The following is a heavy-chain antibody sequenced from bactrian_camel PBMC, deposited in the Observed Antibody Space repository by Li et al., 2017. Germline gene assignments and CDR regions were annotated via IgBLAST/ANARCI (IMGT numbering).Heavy chain of an antibody. D-gene: IGHD4*01. J-gene: IGHJ6*01. Sequence: DVQLVESGGGLVQPGGSLRLSCTASGFTFSEAAMSWVRQAPGKGFEWVSSINNYDATGDGSKYYSDSMKGRFTISKDNAKNTLFLQLNSLKTEDTAIYYCAKDFYNEFELPAFFFAYWGQGTQVTVS. CDR2: INNYDATGDGSK. CDR1: GFTFSEAA. V-gene: IGHV3S31*01. CDR3: AKDFYNEFELPAFFFAY.